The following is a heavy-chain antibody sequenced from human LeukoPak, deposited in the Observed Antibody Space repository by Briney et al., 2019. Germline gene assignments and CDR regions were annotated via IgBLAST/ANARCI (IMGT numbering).Heavy chain of an antibody. D-gene: IGHD3-10*01. CDR1: GVTFSSYA. CDR2: ISGSGGST. CDR3: AKLKGVVMLIVMVRGSNWFDP. V-gene: IGHV3-23*01. Sequence: GGSLRLSCAASGVTFSSYAMSWGRQAPGKGLEWVSAISGSGGSTYYADSVKGRFTISRDNSKNTLYLQMNSLRAEDTAVYYCAKLKGVVMLIVMVRGSNWFDPWGQGTLVTVSS. J-gene: IGHJ5*02.